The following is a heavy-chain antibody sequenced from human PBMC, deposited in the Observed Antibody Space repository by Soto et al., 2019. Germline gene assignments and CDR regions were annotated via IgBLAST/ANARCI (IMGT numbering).Heavy chain of an antibody. D-gene: IGHD6-6*01. Sequence: PSETLSLTCTVSGGSISSSSYYWGWIRQPPGKGLEWIGSIYYSGSTYYNPSLKSRVTISVDTPKNQFSLKLSSVTAADTAVYYCARRPAGGSSAGFYYYGLDVWGQGTTVTVSS. CDR2: IYYSGST. J-gene: IGHJ6*02. CDR3: ARRPAGGSSAGFYYYGLDV. V-gene: IGHV4-39*01. CDR1: GGSISSSSYY.